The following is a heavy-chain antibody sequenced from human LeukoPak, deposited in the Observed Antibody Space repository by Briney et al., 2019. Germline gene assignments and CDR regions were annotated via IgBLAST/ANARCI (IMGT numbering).Heavy chain of an antibody. D-gene: IGHD6-13*01. CDR1: GFTFSSYW. V-gene: IGHV3-74*01. Sequence: GGSLRLSCAASGFTFSSYWMHWVRQAPGKGLVWVSRINSDGSSTSYADSVKGRFTISRDNAKNTLCLQLNSLRAEDTAVYYCARDYAGYSSSWYHYYYMDVWGKGTTVTVSS. J-gene: IGHJ6*03. CDR3: ARDYAGYSSSWYHYYYMDV. CDR2: INSDGSST.